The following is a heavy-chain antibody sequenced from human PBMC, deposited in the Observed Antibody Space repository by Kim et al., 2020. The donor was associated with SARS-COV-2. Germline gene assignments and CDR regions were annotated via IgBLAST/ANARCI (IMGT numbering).Heavy chain of an antibody. Sequence: YAQKFQGWVTMTRDTSISTAYRELSRLRSDDTAVYYCARGYSYGYGWFDPWGQGTLVTVSS. D-gene: IGHD5-18*01. V-gene: IGHV1-2*04. CDR3: ARGYSYGYGWFDP. J-gene: IGHJ5*02.